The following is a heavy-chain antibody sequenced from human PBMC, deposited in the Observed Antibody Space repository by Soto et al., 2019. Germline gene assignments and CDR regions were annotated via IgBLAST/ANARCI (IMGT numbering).Heavy chain of an antibody. D-gene: IGHD2-15*01. CDR3: AKRYCSGGSCYYTVGNYFDY. CDR1: GFTFSSYA. V-gene: IGHV3-23*01. J-gene: IGHJ4*02. CDR2: ISGSGGST. Sequence: EVQLLESGGGLVQPGGSLRLSCAASGFTFSSYAMSWVRQAPGKGLEWVSAISGSGGSTYYADSVKGRFTISRDNSKNTLYLQMKSLRAEDTAVYYCAKRYCSGGSCYYTVGNYFDYWGQGTLVTVAS.